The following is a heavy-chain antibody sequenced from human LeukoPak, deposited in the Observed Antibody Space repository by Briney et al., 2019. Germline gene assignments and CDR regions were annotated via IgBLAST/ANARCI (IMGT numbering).Heavy chain of an antibody. CDR1: GYTFTSYG. D-gene: IGHD6-6*01. Sequence: ASVKVSCKASGYTFTSYGISWVRQAPGQGLEWMGWISPYNGNTNYAQKLQGRVTMTTDTSTSTAYMELRSLRSDDTAVYYCARLIGVGYSSSSNFDYWCQGTLVTVSS. J-gene: IGHJ4*02. CDR2: ISPYNGNT. V-gene: IGHV1-18*01. CDR3: ARLIGVGYSSSSNFDY.